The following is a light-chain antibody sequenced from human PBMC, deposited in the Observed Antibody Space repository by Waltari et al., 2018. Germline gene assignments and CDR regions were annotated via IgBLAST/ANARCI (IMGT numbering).Light chain of an antibody. Sequence: EIVLTQSPGTLPLSPEERATLSCRASQSIIKYLAWYQKKPGQAPRLLIYHTSIRAAGIPDRFSGSGSGTDFSLFISRLEPEDFAVYYCQHYVSLPATFGQGTKVEIK. J-gene: IGKJ1*01. CDR2: HTS. CDR3: QHYVSLPAT. CDR1: QSIIKY. V-gene: IGKV3-20*01.